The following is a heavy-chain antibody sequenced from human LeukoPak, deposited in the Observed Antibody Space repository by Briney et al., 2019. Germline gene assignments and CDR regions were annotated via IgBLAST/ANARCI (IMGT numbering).Heavy chain of an antibody. Sequence: PGGSLRLSCAASGFTFSSYAMSWVRQAPGKALEWASAISGSGGSTYYADSVKGRFTISRDNSKNTLYLQMNSLRAEDTAVYYCAKYTLEQLVRNYFDYWGQGTLVTVSS. CDR2: ISGSGGST. V-gene: IGHV3-23*01. CDR3: AKYTLEQLVRNYFDY. CDR1: GFTFSSYA. J-gene: IGHJ4*02. D-gene: IGHD6-6*01.